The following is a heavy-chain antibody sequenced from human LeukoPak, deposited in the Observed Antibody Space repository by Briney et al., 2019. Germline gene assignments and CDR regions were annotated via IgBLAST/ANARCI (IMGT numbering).Heavy chain of an antibody. Sequence: GSSVKVSCKASGGTFSSYAISWVRQAPGQGLEWMGRIIPILGIANYAQKFQGRATITADKSTSTAYMELSSLRSEDTAVYYCASVRGYSSGWYLDYWGQGTLVTVSS. CDR1: GGTFSSYA. CDR3: ASVRGYSSGWYLDY. V-gene: IGHV1-69*04. CDR2: IIPILGIA. D-gene: IGHD6-19*01. J-gene: IGHJ4*02.